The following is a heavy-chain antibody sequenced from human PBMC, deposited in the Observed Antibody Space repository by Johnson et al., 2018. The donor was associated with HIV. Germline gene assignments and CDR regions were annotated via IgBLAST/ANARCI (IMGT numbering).Heavy chain of an antibody. CDR3: ARDASYGDYAFDI. V-gene: IGHV3-7*01. CDR2: IKQDESEK. Sequence: VQLVESGGGVVQPGRSLRLSCEASGFTFSNFVMHWVRQAPGKGLEWVANIKQDESEKYYVDSVKGRFTISRDNAKNSLYLQLNSLRAEDTAVYYCARDASYGDYAFDIWGQGTMVTVSS. CDR1: GFTFSNFV. D-gene: IGHD4-17*01. J-gene: IGHJ3*02.